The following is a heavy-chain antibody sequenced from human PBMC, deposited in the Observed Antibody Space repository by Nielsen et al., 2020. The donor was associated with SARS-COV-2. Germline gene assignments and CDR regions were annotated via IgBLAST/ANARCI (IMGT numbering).Heavy chain of an antibody. J-gene: IGHJ6*02. CDR1: GFTFDDYA. V-gene: IGHV3-9*01. D-gene: IGHD2-2*01. CDR2: ISWNSGST. CDR3: ARPAHYCSSTSCYENYYYGMDV. Sequence: SLKISCAASGFTFDDYAMHWVRQAPGKGLEWVSGISWNSGSTSYADSVKGRFTISRDNAKNTLYLQMNSLRAEDTAVYYCARPAHYCSSTSCYENYYYGMDVWGQGTTVTVSS.